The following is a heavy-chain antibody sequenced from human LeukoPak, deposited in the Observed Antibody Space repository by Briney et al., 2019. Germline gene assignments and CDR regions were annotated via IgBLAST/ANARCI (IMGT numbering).Heavy chain of an antibody. CDR2: IWYDGSNK. CDR1: GFTFSSYG. V-gene: IGHV3-33*01. Sequence: PGGSLRLSCAASGFTFSSYGMHWVRQAPGKGLEWVAVIWYDGSNKYYADSVKGRFTISRDNSKNTLYLQMNSLRAEDTAVYYCVRHDSSGYFYYWGEGTLVTVSS. D-gene: IGHD3-22*01. J-gene: IGHJ4*02. CDR3: VRHDSSGYFYY.